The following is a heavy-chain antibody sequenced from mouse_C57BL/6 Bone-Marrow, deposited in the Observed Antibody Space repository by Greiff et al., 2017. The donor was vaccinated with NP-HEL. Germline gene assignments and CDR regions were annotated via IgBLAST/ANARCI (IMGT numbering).Heavy chain of an antibody. J-gene: IGHJ3*01. CDR3: ARSPPSYYGSSLFAY. Sequence: VQLKESGAELVRPGSSVKMSCKTSGYTFTSYGINWVKQRPGQGLEWIGYIYIGNGYTEYNEKFKGKATLTSDTSSSTAYMQLSSLTSEDSAIYFCARSPPSYYGSSLFAYWGQGTLVTVSA. D-gene: IGHD1-1*01. CDR2: IYIGNGYT. CDR1: GYTFTSYG. V-gene: IGHV1-58*01.